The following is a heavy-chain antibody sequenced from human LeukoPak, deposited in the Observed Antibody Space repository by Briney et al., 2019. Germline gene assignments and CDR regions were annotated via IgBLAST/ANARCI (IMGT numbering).Heavy chain of an antibody. CDR2: IYSGGST. CDR3: LSHYYDGSGYYNFDY. Sequence: PGGSLRLSCAASGFTVSSSYMSWVRQAPGKGLEWVSAIYSGGSTHYADSVKGRFTISRDNSKNTLYLQMNSLRAEDTAVYYCLSHYYDGSGYYNFDYWGQGTLVTVSS. CDR1: GFTVSSSY. V-gene: IGHV3-53*01. J-gene: IGHJ4*02. D-gene: IGHD3-22*01.